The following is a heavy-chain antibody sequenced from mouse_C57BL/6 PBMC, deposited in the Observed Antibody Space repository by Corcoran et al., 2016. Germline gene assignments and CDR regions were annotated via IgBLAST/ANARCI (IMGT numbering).Heavy chain of an antibody. CDR3: ARSSSPPGSSGPWFAY. D-gene: IGHD3-2*02. Sequence: QVQLQQSGAELVKPGASVKISCKASGYAFSSYWMNWVKQRPGKGLEWIGQIYPGDGDTNYNGKFKGKATLTADKSSSTAYMQLSSLTSEDSAVYFCARSSSPPGSSGPWFAYWGQGTLVTVSA. CDR1: GYAFSSYW. CDR2: IYPGDGDT. J-gene: IGHJ3*01. V-gene: IGHV1-80*01.